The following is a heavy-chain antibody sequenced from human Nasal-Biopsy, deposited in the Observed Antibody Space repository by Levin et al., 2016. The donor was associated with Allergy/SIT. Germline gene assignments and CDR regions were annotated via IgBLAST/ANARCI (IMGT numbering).Heavy chain of an antibody. D-gene: IGHD4-17*01. CDR3: GRSGNGDYAIFDY. J-gene: IGHJ4*02. CDR1: GYSFSSYS. CDR2: VFPGDSGT. V-gene: IGHV5-51*01. Sequence: KVSCKGSGYSFSSYSIGWVRQVPGRGLEWMGTVFPGDSGTTYSPSFQGRVTVSADKSISTAYLQWDNLEASDTAMYFCGRSGNGDYAIFDYWGQGTRVTVSS.